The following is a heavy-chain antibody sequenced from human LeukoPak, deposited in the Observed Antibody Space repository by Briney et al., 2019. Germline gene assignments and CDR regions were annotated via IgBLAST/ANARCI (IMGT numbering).Heavy chain of an antibody. Sequence: SETLSLTCAVYGGSFSGDYWSWIRQPPGKGLEWIGYIYYSGSTYYNPSLKSRVTISVDTSKNQFSLKLSSVTAADTAVYYCARAGDSSGFSDLWGQGTLVTVSS. CDR3: ARAGDSSGFSDL. V-gene: IGHV4-34*09. CDR1: GGSFSGDY. CDR2: IYYSGST. J-gene: IGHJ4*02. D-gene: IGHD3-22*01.